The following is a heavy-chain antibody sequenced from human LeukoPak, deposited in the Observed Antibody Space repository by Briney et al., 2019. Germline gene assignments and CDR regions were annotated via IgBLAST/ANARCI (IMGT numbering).Heavy chain of an antibody. V-gene: IGHV3-23*01. CDR2: ISGSGGST. J-gene: IGHJ4*02. Sequence: GGSLRLSCAASGFTFSSYAMSWVRQAPGKGLEWVSAISGSGGSTYYADSVKGRFTISRDNSKNTLYLQMNSLRAEDTAVYYCANLGWTGHGPELNYGGKGPLVTVPS. CDR1: GFTFSSYA. CDR3: ANLGWTGHGPELNY. D-gene: IGHD3/OR15-3a*01.